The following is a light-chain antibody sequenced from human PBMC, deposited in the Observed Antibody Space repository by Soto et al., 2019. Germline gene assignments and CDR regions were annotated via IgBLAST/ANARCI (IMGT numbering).Light chain of an antibody. V-gene: IGKV1-17*01. Sequence: DIQMTQSPSSLSASVGDRVTITCRASQGISNLLGWFQHKPGKAPKRLIYAASSLQGGVPSRFSRNASCPQFTLTISGPHPEDLPDYYRPQYYTFPYTFGQGTKLEI. CDR3: PQYYTFPYT. CDR2: AAS. J-gene: IGKJ2*01. CDR1: QGISNL.